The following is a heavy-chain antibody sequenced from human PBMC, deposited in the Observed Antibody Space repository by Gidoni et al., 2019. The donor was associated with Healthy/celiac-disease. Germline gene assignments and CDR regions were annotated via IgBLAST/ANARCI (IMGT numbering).Heavy chain of an antibody. CDR2: ICYSGST. CDR1: GGSISSGGYY. J-gene: IGHJ4*02. Sequence: QVQLQESGPGLVKPSQTLSLTCTVPGGSISSGGYYWSWIRQHPGKGLDWIGYICYSGSTYYNPSLKSRVTISVDTSKNQFSLKLSSVTAADTAVYYCARVPGTMVRGVIVAIDYWGQGTLVTVSS. D-gene: IGHD3-10*01. CDR3: ARVPGTMVRGVIVAIDY. V-gene: IGHV4-31*03.